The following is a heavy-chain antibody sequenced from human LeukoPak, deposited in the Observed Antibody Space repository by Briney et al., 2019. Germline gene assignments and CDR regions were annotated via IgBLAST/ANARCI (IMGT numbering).Heavy chain of an antibody. Sequence: SETLSLTCTVSGGSIRSTGYYWGWIRQPPVKGLEWIGSIYYIGSTYYNPSLKSRVTISVDTSKNQFSLKLSSVTAADTAVYYCARVTGSYYFYYYMDVWGKGPTVTVSS. CDR2: IYYIGST. V-gene: IGHV4-39*07. CDR1: GGSIRSTGYY. D-gene: IGHD3-10*01. J-gene: IGHJ6*03. CDR3: ARVTGSYYFYYYMDV.